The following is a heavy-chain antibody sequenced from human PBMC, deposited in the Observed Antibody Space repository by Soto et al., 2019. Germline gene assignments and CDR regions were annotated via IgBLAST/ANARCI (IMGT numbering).Heavy chain of an antibody. D-gene: IGHD3-10*01. CDR2: IYYSGST. Sequence: QVQLQESGPGLVKPSQTLSLTCTVSGGSISSGGYYWSWIRQHPGKGLEWIGYIYYSGSTYYNPSLKSRVTRSVDTSKNPFSLKLSSVTAADTAVYYCARDSLLDYGSGSEYYFDYWGQGTLVTVSS. J-gene: IGHJ4*02. V-gene: IGHV4-31*03. CDR1: GGSISSGGYY. CDR3: ARDSLLDYGSGSEYYFDY.